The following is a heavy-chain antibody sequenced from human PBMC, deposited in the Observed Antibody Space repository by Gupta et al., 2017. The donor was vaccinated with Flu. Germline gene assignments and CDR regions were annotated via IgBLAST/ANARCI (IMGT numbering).Heavy chain of an antibody. Sequence: PGKGLVWVSAICCSETDTYYAVSLGGRFAISRDNFKNAMFLQINSLRAEDTALYYCAREGLGSSGWYGAFDIWGQGTMVTISS. J-gene: IGHJ3*02. V-gene: IGHV3-23*01. CDR2: ICCSETDT. D-gene: IGHD6-19*01. CDR3: AREGLGSSGWYGAFDI.